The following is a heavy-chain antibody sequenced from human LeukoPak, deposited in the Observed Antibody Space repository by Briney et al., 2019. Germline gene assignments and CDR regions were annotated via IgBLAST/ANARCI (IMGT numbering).Heavy chain of an antibody. J-gene: IGHJ4*02. CDR3: AMTTWWYFDY. Sequence: PGGSLRLSCAASGFTFSSYDMTWVRQAPGKGLDSLSYIGGRGRKTYYADSVKGRFTISRDNSKNTLYLQMNSLRAEDTAVYYCAMTTWWYFDYWGQGTLVTVSS. CDR2: IGGRGRKT. CDR1: GFTFSSYD. D-gene: IGHD4-11*01. V-gene: IGHV3-23*01.